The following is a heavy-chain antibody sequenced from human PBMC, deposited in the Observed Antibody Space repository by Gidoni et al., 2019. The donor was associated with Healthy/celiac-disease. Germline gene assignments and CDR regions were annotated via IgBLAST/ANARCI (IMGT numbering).Heavy chain of an antibody. J-gene: IGHJ4*02. CDR2: ISWNSGSI. Sequence: EVQLVESGGGLVQPGRSLRLSCAASGFTFDDYAMHWVRQAPGKGLEWVLGISWNSGSISYADSVKGRFTISRDNAKNSLYLQMNSLRAEDTALYYCAKGTYYYDSSGYYYVGGFDYWGQGTLVTVSS. D-gene: IGHD3-22*01. CDR3: AKGTYYYDSSGYYYVGGFDY. CDR1: GFTFDDYA. V-gene: IGHV3-9*01.